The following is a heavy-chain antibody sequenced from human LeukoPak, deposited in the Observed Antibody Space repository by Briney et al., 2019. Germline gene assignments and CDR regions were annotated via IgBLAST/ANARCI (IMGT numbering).Heavy chain of an antibody. D-gene: IGHD6-13*01. V-gene: IGHV3-30*04. CDR2: ISYDGSNK. CDR1: GFTFSSYA. CDR3: ASSLPPSGYSSSWPRGALGY. Sequence: GGSLRLSCAASGFTFSSYAMHWVRQAPGKGLEWVAVISYDGSNKYYADSVKGRFTISRDNSKNTLYLQMNSLRAEDTAVYYCASSLPPSGYSSSWPRGALGYWGQGTLVTVSS. J-gene: IGHJ4*02.